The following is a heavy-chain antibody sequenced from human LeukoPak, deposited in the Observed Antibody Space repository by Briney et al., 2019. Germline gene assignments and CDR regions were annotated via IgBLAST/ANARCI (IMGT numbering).Heavy chain of an antibody. J-gene: IGHJ4*02. D-gene: IGHD1-26*01. CDR2: INHSGST. V-gene: IGHV4-34*01. CDR3: ARALPYSGSCRFLGRSYYFDY. Sequence: SETLSLTCAVYGGSFSGYYWSWIRQPPGKGLEWIGEINHSGSTNYNPSLKSRVTISVDTSKNQFSLKLSSVTAADTAVYYCARALPYSGSCRFLGRSYYFDYWGQGTLVTVSS. CDR1: GGSFSGYY.